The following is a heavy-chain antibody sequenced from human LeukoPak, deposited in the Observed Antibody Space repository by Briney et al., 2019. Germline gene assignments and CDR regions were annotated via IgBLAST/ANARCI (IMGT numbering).Heavy chain of an antibody. Sequence: PGGSLRLSCAASGFTFSSYAMSWVRQAPGKGLQWVSAISGSGGSTYYADSVKGRFTISRDNSKNTLYLQMNSLRAEDTAVYYCATGAGGSYYFDYWGQGTLVTVSS. D-gene: IGHD1-26*01. CDR3: ATGAGGSYYFDY. CDR1: GFTFSSYA. CDR2: ISGSGGST. J-gene: IGHJ4*02. V-gene: IGHV3-23*01.